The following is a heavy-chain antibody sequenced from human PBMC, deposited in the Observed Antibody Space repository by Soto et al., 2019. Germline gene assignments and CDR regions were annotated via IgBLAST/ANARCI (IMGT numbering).Heavy chain of an antibody. Sequence: QVQPVQSGAEMKKPGSPVKVSCQSSGGTFNTYAMNWVRQAPGQGPEWMGDISPMFGAANYAPTIQGRVTITADESTGTSYMQLSSLTSEDTALYFCAREVQVHTPAFVYWGQGTLVTVSS. D-gene: IGHD3-10*01. CDR2: ISPMFGAA. J-gene: IGHJ4*02. CDR3: AREVQVHTPAFVY. V-gene: IGHV1-69*19. CDR1: GGTFNTYA.